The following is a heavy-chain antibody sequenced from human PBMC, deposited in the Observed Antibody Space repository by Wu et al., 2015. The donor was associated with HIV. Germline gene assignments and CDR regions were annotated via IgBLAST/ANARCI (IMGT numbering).Heavy chain of an antibody. CDR3: ATGSISTPEYCSGGSCSPGYYYYYGMDV. V-gene: IGHV1-24*01. D-gene: IGHD2-15*01. CDR1: GYTLTELS. Sequence: QVQLVQSGAEVKKPGASVKVSCKVSGYTLTELSMHWVRQAPGKGLEWMGGFDPEDGETIYAQKFQGRVTMTEDTSTDTAYMELSSLRSEDTAVYYCATGSISTPEYCSGGSCSPGYYYYYGMDVWAKGPRSPSP. CDR2: FDPEDGET. J-gene: IGHJ6*02.